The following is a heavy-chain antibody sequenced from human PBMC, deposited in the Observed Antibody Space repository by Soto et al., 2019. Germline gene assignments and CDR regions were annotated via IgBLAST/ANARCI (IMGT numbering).Heavy chain of an antibody. CDR1: GGSFSGYY. J-gene: IGHJ3*02. Sequence: SETLSLTCAVYGGSFSGYYWSWIRQPPGKGLEWIGKINHSGSTNYNPSLKSRVTISVDTAKNQFSLKLSSVTAADTAVYYCARVRYSYGYFFAFDIWGQGTMVTVSS. D-gene: IGHD5-18*01. CDR2: INHSGST. CDR3: ARVRYSYGYFFAFDI. V-gene: IGHV4-34*01.